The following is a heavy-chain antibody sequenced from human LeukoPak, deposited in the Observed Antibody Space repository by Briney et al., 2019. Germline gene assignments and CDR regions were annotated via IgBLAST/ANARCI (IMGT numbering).Heavy chain of an antibody. Sequence: GGSLRLSCAASGFTFSSYSMNWVRQAPGKGLEWVSSISSSSSYIYYADSVKGRFTISRDNAKNSLYLQMNSLRAEDTAVYYCARNYYGSGSYYSHFDYWGQGTLVTVSS. CDR2: ISSSSSYI. J-gene: IGHJ4*02. CDR1: GFTFSSYS. V-gene: IGHV3-21*01. CDR3: ARNYYGSGSYYSHFDY. D-gene: IGHD3-10*01.